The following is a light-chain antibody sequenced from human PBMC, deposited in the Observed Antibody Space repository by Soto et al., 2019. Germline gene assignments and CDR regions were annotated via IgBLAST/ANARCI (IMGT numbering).Light chain of an antibody. J-gene: IGKJ3*01. CDR2: AAS. V-gene: IGKV1-27*01. CDR3: QNYNSAPFT. CDR1: QDISNY. Sequence: DFQMTQSPSPLSASVGDRVTITCRASQDISNYLAWYQQKPGKVPKVLIYAASTLQSVVPSRFSGSGSGPDFTLAISSLQPEDVATYYCQNYNSAPFTFGPGTKVDIK.